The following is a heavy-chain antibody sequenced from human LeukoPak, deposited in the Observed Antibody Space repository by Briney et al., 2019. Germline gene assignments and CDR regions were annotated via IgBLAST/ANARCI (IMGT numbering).Heavy chain of an antibody. V-gene: IGHV3-7*01. D-gene: IGHD3-10*01. J-gene: IGHJ4*02. CDR3: AKSYYGG. Sequence: AGGSLRLSCAASGFTFSSFAMSWVRQAPGKGLEWVANIKPDGSEEYYVDSVKGRFTISRDNVKNSLYLQMNSLRAEDTAVYYCAKSYYGGWGQGTLVTVSS. CDR1: GFTFSSFA. CDR2: IKPDGSEE.